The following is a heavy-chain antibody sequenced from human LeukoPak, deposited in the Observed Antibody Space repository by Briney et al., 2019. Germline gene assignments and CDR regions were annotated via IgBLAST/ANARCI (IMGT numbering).Heavy chain of an antibody. CDR3: ARSYCGGGSCYDY. CDR2: SSAVNGNT. CDR1: GYTFTSYG. J-gene: IGHJ4*02. Sequence: ASVKVSCKAPGYTFTSYGISWVRQAPGQGLEWMGRSSAVNGNTNYVQKFQGRVTMTTDTSTSTAYMELRSLRSDDTAVFYCARSYCGGGSCYDYWGQGTLVTVSS. D-gene: IGHD2-15*01. V-gene: IGHV1-18*01.